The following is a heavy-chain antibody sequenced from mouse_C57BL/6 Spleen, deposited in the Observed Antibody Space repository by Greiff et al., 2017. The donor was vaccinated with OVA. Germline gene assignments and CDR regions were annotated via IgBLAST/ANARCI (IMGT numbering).Heavy chain of an antibody. Sequence: QVQLQQSGPELVKPGASVKLSCKASGYSFTSYCMNWVKQRPGRGLEWIGRINPSSGGTKYNEKFKGKATLTVDKSSSTAYMQLSSLTSEDSAVYYCARERLGGYFDYWGQGTTLTVSS. D-gene: IGHD1-1*02. CDR1: GYSFTSYC. J-gene: IGHJ2*01. CDR3: ARERLGGYFDY. V-gene: IGHV1-72*01. CDR2: INPSSGGT.